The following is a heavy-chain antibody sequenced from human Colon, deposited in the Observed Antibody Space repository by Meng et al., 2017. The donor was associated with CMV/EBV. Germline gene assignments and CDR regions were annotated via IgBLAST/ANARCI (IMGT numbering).Heavy chain of an antibody. V-gene: IGHV4-59*01. J-gene: IGHJ6*02. D-gene: IGHD6-13*01. CDR2: VHSTGHP. Sequence: SETLSLTCSISGGSISPYYWSWVRQPPGKGLEWIGYVHSTGHPDYNPSLRGRVTISLDTFKNQFALRLSSVTAADTAVYYCARALRVEAAGILDYFHGMDVWGQGTAVTVSS. CDR1: GGSISPYY. CDR3: ARALRVEAAGILDYFHGMDV.